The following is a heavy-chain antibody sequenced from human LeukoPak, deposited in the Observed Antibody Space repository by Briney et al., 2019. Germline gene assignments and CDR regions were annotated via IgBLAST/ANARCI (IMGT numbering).Heavy chain of an antibody. Sequence: GESLKISCKSSGYNFTNYWIGWVRQMPGKGLEWMGIVWPGDSDTKYRPSFQGQVTISADKSISTAYLQWRSLKASDTAIYYCARIGTASGSSGYLDAFEIWGHGTMVTVSS. V-gene: IGHV5-51*01. D-gene: IGHD3-22*01. CDR3: ARIGTASGSSGYLDAFEI. CDR1: GYNFTNYW. CDR2: VWPGDSDT. J-gene: IGHJ3*02.